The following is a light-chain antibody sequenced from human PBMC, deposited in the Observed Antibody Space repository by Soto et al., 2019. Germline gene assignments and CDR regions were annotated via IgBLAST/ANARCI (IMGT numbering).Light chain of an antibody. Sequence: DIQMTQSPSSLSASVGDRVTITCRASQSISSYLNWYQQKPGKAPQLLIYAASSLQSGVPSRFSGSGAGTEFTLPISTLQPEACATYYCLQSYSSITFGRGTVLEI. V-gene: IGKV1-39*01. CDR2: AAS. J-gene: IGKJ5*01. CDR1: QSISSY. CDR3: LQSYSSIT.